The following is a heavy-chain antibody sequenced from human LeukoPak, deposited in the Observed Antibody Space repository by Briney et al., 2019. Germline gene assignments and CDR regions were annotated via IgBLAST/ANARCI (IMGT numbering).Heavy chain of an antibody. CDR2: ISAYNGNT. V-gene: IGHV1-18*01. J-gene: IGHJ6*03. CDR1: GYTFTSYG. D-gene: IGHD5-12*01. Sequence: ASVKVSCKASGYTFTSYGISWVRQAPGQGLEWMGWISAYNGNTNYAQKLQGRVTMTTDTSTSTAYMELRSLRSDDTAVYYCARVVPQWLTHYYMDVWGKGTTVTVSS. CDR3: ARVVPQWLTHYYMDV.